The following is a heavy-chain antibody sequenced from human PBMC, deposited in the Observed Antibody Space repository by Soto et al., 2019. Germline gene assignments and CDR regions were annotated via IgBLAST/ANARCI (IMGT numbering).Heavy chain of an antibody. CDR2: IYYSGST. CDR3: ARHCEWLVRGCLDY. CDR1: GGSISSSSYY. D-gene: IGHD6-19*01. J-gene: IGHJ4*02. V-gene: IGHV4-39*01. Sequence: PSETLSLTCTVSGGSISSSSYYWGWIRQPPGKGLEWIGSIYYSGSTYYNPSLKSRVTISVDTSKNQFSLKLSSVTAADTAVYYCARHCEWLVRGCLDYWGQGTLVTVSS.